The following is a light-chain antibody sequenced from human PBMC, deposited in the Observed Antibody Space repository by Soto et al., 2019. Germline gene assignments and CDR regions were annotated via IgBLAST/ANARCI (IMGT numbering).Light chain of an antibody. Sequence: DIQLTQSPSFLSASVGDRVTINCRASQGINTYLGWYQQKPGKAPKLLIYAASTLQTGVPSRFSGSGSGTEFTLTISSLQPEDFATYYCQQLNSYPITFGQGTRLEIK. CDR2: AAS. CDR1: QGINTY. CDR3: QQLNSYPIT. V-gene: IGKV1-9*01. J-gene: IGKJ5*01.